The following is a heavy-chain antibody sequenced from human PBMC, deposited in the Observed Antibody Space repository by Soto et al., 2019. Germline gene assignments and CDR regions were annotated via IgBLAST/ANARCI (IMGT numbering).Heavy chain of an antibody. CDR3: ASHFTGVLVLGASPPGGDNYGWDV. J-gene: IGHJ6*02. V-gene: IGHV1-69*02. CDR2: IIPILDIP. Sequence: GASVKVSCKASGGTFSRYTISWVRQAPGQGLEWMGRIIPILDIPNYAQNFQGRVTITAGKSTSTAYMELSSLRSDDTAVYYCASHFTGVLVLGASPPGGDNYGWDVWG. D-gene: IGHD2-15*01. CDR1: GGTFSRYT.